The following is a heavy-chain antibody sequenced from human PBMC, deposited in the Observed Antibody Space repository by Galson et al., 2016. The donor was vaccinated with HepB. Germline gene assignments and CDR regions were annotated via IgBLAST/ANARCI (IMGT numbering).Heavy chain of an antibody. CDR2: ISPYNGNT. V-gene: IGHV1-18*01. J-gene: IGHJ6*02. D-gene: IGHD3-10*01. Sequence: SVKVSCKASGYTFTTYGLSWVRQAPGQGLEWMGWISPYNGNTKYAQNFQGRVTMTTDTSTSTAYMGLRGLRSDDTAVYYCARKDGEAAQNYYYQHYGMDVWGRGTTVSVSS. CDR3: ARKDGEAAQNYYYQHYGMDV. CDR1: GYTFTTYG.